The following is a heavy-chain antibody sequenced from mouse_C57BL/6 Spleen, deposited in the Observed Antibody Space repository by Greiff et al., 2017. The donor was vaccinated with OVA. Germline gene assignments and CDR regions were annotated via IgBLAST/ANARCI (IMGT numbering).Heavy chain of an antibody. CDR3: TFYYGYDWYFDV. V-gene: IGHV14-1*01. CDR2: IDPEDGDT. Sequence: EVKLMESGAELVRPGASVKLSCTASGFNIKDYYMHWVKQRPEQGLEWIGRIDPEDGDTEYAPKFQGKATMTADTSSNTAYLQRSSLTSEDTAVYYCTFYYGYDWYFDVWGTGTTVTVSS. CDR1: GFNIKDYY. D-gene: IGHD2-2*01. J-gene: IGHJ1*03.